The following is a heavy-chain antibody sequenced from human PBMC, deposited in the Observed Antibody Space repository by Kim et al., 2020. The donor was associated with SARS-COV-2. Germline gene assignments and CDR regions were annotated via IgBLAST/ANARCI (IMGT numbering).Heavy chain of an antibody. CDR2: ISSDGSQK. V-gene: IGHV3-30*04. CDR1: GFSLSSYE. D-gene: IGHD2-2*02. J-gene: IGHJ6*02. CDR3: ARAGMDLYTTRRHGLDV. Sequence: GGSLRLSCAASGFSLSSYEIHWVRQAPGKGLEWVALISSDGSQKYYADSVRGRFTISRPILQMDSLRPEDTAVYYCARAGMDLYTTRRHGLDVWAKGPRS.